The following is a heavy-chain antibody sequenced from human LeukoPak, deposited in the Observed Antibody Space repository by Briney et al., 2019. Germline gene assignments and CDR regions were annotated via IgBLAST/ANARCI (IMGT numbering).Heavy chain of an antibody. CDR2: MNPNSGNT. J-gene: IGHJ6*02. Sequence: ASVKFSCKASGYTFTSYDINWVRQATGQGLEWMGWMNPNSGNTGYAQKFQGRVTMTRNTSISTAYMELSSLRSEDTAVYYCARDMVRGVGYYYYGMDVWGQGTTVTVSS. V-gene: IGHV1-8*01. CDR3: ARDMVRGVGYYYYGMDV. D-gene: IGHD3-10*01. CDR1: GYTFTSYD.